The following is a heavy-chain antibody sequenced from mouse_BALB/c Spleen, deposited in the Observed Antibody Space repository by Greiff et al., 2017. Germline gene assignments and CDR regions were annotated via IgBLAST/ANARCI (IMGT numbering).Heavy chain of an antibody. CDR2: ISSGGGST. V-gene: IGHV5-12-1*01. CDR1: GFAFSSYD. Sequence: EVNVVESGGGLVKPGGSLKLSCAASGFAFSSYDMSWVRQTPEKRLEWVAYISSGGGSTYYPDTVKGRFTISRDNAKNTLYLQMSSLKSEDTAMYYCARQLGYYGKGAMDYWCQGTSVTVSS. CDR3: ARQLGYYGKGAMDY. J-gene: IGHJ4*01. D-gene: IGHD2-1*01.